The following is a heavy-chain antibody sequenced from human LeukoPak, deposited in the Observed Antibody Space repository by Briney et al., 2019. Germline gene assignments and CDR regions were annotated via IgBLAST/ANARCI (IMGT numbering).Heavy chain of an antibody. D-gene: IGHD3-22*01. V-gene: IGHV1-18*01. CDR3: ARDQYYDSKGWFDP. J-gene: IGHJ5*02. CDR2: ISAYNGNT. CDR1: GYTFTSYG. Sequence: ASVKVSCKASGYTFTSYGTSWVRQAPGQGLEWMGWISAYNGNTNYAQKLQGRVTMTTDTSTSTAYMELRSLRSDDTAVYYCARDQYYDSKGWFDPWGQGTLVTVSS.